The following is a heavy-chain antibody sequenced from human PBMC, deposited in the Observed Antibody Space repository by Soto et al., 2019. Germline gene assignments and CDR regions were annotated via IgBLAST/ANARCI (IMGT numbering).Heavy chain of an antibody. J-gene: IGHJ5*02. V-gene: IGHV1-69*12. CDR1: GGTFSSYA. Sequence: QVQLVQSGAEVKKPGSSVKVSCKASGGTFSSYAISWVRQAPGQGLEWMGGIIPIFGTANYAQKFQGRVTITVDESTSTAYMELSSLRSEDTAVYYCARDIQEIAVAAENWFDPWGQGTLVTVSS. CDR3: ARDIQEIAVAAENWFDP. D-gene: IGHD6-19*01. CDR2: IIPIFGTA.